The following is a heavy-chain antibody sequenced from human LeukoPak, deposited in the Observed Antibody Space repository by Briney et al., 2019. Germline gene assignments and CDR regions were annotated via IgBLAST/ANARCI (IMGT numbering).Heavy chain of an antibody. V-gene: IGHV5-51*01. Sequence: GESLKTSCQAFGYSFTTYWIGWVRQMPGKGLECMGIIYPGASDVRYSPSFQGQVTISADKSISTAYLQWSSLKASDTAMYYCARIPSFDFWSGSLFYYFDYWGQGTLVTVSS. CDR1: GYSFTTYW. CDR2: IYPGASDV. CDR3: ARIPSFDFWSGSLFYYFDY. D-gene: IGHD3-3*01. J-gene: IGHJ4*02.